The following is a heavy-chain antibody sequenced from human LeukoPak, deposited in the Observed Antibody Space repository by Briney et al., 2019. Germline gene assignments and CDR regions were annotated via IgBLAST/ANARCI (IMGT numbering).Heavy chain of an antibody. V-gene: IGHV3-33*06. D-gene: IGHD3-10*01. Sequence: GRSLRLSCAASGFTFSSYGMHWVRQAPGKGLEWVAVVWYDGSNKYYADSVKGRFTNSRDNSKNTLYLQMNSLRAEDTAVYYCAKTMVRGVSYYFDYWGQGTLVTVSS. CDR3: AKTMVRGVSYYFDY. CDR2: VWYDGSNK. J-gene: IGHJ4*02. CDR1: GFTFSSYG.